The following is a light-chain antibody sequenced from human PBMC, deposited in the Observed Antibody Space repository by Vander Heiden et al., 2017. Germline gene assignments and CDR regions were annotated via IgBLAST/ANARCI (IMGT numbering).Light chain of an antibody. CDR1: QSVSSNY. CDR3: QQYGRSPPYT. J-gene: IGKJ2*01. V-gene: IGKV3-20*01. CDR2: GAS. Sequence: EIVLTQSPGTLSLSPGERATLSCRASQSVSSNYLAWYQQKPGQAPRLLIYGASSRATGIPDRCSGSGSGTDFTLTISRLEPEDIAVYYCQQYGRSPPYTFGQGTKLQIK.